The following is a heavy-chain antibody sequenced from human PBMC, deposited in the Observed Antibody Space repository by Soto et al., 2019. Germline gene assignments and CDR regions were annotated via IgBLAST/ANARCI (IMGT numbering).Heavy chain of an antibody. CDR1: GYTFADYG. CDR2: IGPYNGIT. D-gene: IGHD2-15*01. J-gene: IGHJ2*01. Sequence: QAQLVQSGAEVKKPGASVKVSCQAGGYTFADYGISWVRQAPGQGLEWMGWIGPYNGITNYAQNLQDRVTMTTDTSTNTAYMELRSLRSDDTALYYCARCYCSVGSCYTCWHFDLWGRGTLLTVSS. V-gene: IGHV1-18*01. CDR3: ARCYCSVGSCYTCWHFDL.